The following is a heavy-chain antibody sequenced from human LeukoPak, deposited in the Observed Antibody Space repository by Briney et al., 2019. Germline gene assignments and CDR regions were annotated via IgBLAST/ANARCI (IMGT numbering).Heavy chain of an antibody. Sequence: GGSLRLSCAASGFTFSRYSMKWVRQAPGKGLEWVASISSSSSYIYYAESGKGRFTISSDNAKNSLYLQMNSLRAEDTAVYYCARASEDYYDSSGYGHFDYWGQGTLVTVSS. CDR3: ARASEDYYDSSGYGHFDY. J-gene: IGHJ4*02. CDR1: GFTFSRYS. V-gene: IGHV3-21*01. D-gene: IGHD3-22*01. CDR2: ISSSSSYI.